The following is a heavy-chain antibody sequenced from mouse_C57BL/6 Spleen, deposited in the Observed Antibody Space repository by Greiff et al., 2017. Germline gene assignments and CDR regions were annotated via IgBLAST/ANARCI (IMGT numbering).Heavy chain of an antibody. D-gene: IGHD1-1*01. CDR2: ISYDGSN. CDR1: GYSITSGYY. V-gene: IGHV3-6*01. Sequence: VQLKESGPGLVKPSQSLSLTCSVTGYSITSGYYWNWIRQFPGNKLEWMGYISYDGSNNYNPSLKNRISITRDTSKNQFFLKLNSVTTEDTATYYCAIYGSSYYWYFDVWGTGTTVTVSS. CDR3: AIYGSSYYWYFDV. J-gene: IGHJ1*03.